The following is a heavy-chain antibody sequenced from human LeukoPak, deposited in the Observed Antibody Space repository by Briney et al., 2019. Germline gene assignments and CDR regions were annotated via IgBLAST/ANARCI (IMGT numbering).Heavy chain of an antibody. CDR1: GYTLSQYA. J-gene: IGHJ6*02. D-gene: IGHD6-19*01. Sequence: ASVKVSCKASGYTLSQYAMHWVRQAPGQRPEWMGWINSGNSNTKYDQKFQGRVTITRDTSANTAYMELSSLRSEDTAVYYCAREQWLGSFYYYYCGLDVWGQGTTVTVSS. CDR2: INSGNSNT. V-gene: IGHV1-3*04. CDR3: AREQWLGSFYYYYCGLDV.